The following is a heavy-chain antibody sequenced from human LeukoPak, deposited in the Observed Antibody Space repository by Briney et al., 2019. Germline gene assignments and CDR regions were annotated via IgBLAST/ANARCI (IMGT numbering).Heavy chain of an antibody. V-gene: IGHV4-34*01. D-gene: IGHD6-19*01. Sequence: PSETLSLTCAVYGGSVSGYHWTWIRQPPGKGLEWIGSIYYSGSTYYNPSLKSRVTISVDTSKNQFSLKLSSVTAADTAVYYCARIVGIAVAGTADYWGQGTLVTVSS. CDR1: GGSVSGYH. CDR2: IYYSGST. J-gene: IGHJ4*02. CDR3: ARIVGIAVAGTADY.